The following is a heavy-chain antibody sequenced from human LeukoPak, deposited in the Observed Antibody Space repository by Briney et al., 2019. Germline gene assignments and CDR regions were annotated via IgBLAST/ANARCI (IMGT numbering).Heavy chain of an antibody. Sequence: GGSLRLSCAASGFTFSGNAMTWVRQAPGKGLEWVSAISSSGSSTYYADSVKGRFTISRDNSKNTLYVQMNSLRAEDTAVYYCAKHHCSSTSCYRVFDFWGQGTLVTVSS. D-gene: IGHD2-2*02. V-gene: IGHV3-23*01. J-gene: IGHJ4*02. CDR2: ISSSGSST. CDR1: GFTFSGNA. CDR3: AKHHCSSTSCYRVFDF.